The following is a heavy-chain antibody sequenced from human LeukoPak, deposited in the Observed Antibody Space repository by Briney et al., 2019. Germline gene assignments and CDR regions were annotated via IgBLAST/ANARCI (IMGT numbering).Heavy chain of an antibody. J-gene: IGHJ4*02. V-gene: IGHV3-21*01. D-gene: IGHD6-19*01. CDR1: GFTFSSYS. CDR2: ISSSSSYI. Sequence: GGSLRLSCAASGFTFSSYSMNWVRQAPGKGLEWVSSISSSSSYIYYADSVKGRFTISRDNAKNSLYLQMNSLRAEDTAVYYCAREYSSGWYYFDYWGQGTLATVSS. CDR3: AREYSSGWYYFDY.